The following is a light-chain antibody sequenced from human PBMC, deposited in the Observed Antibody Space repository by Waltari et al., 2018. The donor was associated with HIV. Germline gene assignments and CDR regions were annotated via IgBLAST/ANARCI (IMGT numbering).Light chain of an antibody. V-gene: IGLV1-47*01. J-gene: IGLJ2*01. CDR1: SSNIGRNY. CDR3: YSATENNLV. CDR2: RKK. Sequence: QSVLTQPPSASGTPGQRVTISCSGSSSNIGRNYVYWYQQFPGTAPKLLIYRKKQRPSGVPDRFSGSKSGTSASLAISGLRSEDEADYYCYSATENNLVFGGGTKLTVL.